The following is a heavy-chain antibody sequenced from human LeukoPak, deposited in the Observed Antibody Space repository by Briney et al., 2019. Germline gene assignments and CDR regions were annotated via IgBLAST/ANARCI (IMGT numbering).Heavy chain of an antibody. D-gene: IGHD6-13*01. CDR3: AKDTAAAGTGRAFDI. V-gene: IGHV3-9*03. CDR2: ISWNSGSI. Sequence: PGRSLRLSCAASGFTFDDYAMHRVRQAPGKGLEWVSGISWNSGSIGYADSVKGRFTISRDNAKNSLYLQMNSLRAEDMALYYCAKDTAAAGTGRAFDIWGQGTMVTVSS. J-gene: IGHJ3*02. CDR1: GFTFDDYA.